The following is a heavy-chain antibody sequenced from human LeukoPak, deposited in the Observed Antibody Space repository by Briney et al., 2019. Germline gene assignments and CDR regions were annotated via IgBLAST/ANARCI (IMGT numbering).Heavy chain of an antibody. D-gene: IGHD3-22*01. J-gene: IGHJ6*02. Sequence: PGGSLRLSCAASGFTFSSYAMSWVRQAPGKGLKWVSAISGSGGSTYYADSVKGRFTISRDNSKNTLYLQMNSLRAEDTAVYYCAKVSRYYDSSGYYGSDYYYGMDVWGQGTTVTVSS. CDR1: GFTFSSYA. CDR2: ISGSGGST. V-gene: IGHV3-23*01. CDR3: AKVSRYYDSSGYYGSDYYYGMDV.